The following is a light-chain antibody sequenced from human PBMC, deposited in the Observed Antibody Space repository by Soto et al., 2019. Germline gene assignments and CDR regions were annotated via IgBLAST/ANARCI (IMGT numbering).Light chain of an antibody. CDR2: EVS. J-gene: IGLJ1*01. CDR1: SSDVGKYDY. V-gene: IGLV2-14*01. CDR3: SSYTAGGTI. Sequence: QSALTQPPSASGSPGQSVTISCTGTSSDVGKYDYVSWFQHHPGKAPKLIIYEVSNRPSGVSNRFSGSKSGNTASLTISGLQAEDEADYYCSSYTAGGTIFGTGTKLTVL.